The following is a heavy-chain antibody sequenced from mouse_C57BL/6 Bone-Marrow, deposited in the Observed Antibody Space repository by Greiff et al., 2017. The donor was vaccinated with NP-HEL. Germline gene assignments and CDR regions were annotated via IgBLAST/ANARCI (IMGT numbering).Heavy chain of an antibody. V-gene: IGHV3-6*01. J-gene: IGHJ2*01. Sequence: EVKLLESGPGLVKPSQSLSLTCSVSGYSITSGYFWNWIRQFPGNQLEWMGHISYDGSNNYNPSFKNRISITRDTSKKPVFLKLKSVTTEDTATYYCARDPHYYSNYVGYYFGYWGQGTTLTVSS. CDR2: ISYDGSN. CDR3: ARDPHYYSNYVGYYFGY. D-gene: IGHD2-5*01. CDR1: GYSITSGYF.